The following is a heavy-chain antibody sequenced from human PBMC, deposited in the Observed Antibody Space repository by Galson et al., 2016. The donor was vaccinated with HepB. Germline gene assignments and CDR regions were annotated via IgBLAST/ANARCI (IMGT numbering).Heavy chain of an antibody. V-gene: IGHV3-23*01. Sequence: SLRLSCAASGFTFSSYGMSWVRQAPGKGLEWFSSILDSGASTYYADSVEGRFSISRDNSKNTLYLQLNSLRAEDTAVYYCVKPRGSSLDLWGQGTLVTVSS. CDR3: VKPRGSSLDL. CDR2: ILDSGAST. D-gene: IGHD1-26*01. CDR1: GFTFSSYG. J-gene: IGHJ5*02.